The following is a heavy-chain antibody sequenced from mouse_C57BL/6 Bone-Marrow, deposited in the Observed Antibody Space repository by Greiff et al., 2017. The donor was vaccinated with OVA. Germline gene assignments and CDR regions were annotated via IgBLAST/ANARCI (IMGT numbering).Heavy chain of an antibody. CDR2: IDPSDSYT. Sequence: QVQLQQPGAELVKPGASVKLSCKASGYTFTSYWMQWVKQRPGQGLEWIGEIDPSDSYTNYNQKFKGKATLTVDTSSSTAYMQLSSLTSEDSAVYYCASGYGNYEGFAYWGQGTLVTVSA. V-gene: IGHV1-50*01. J-gene: IGHJ3*01. D-gene: IGHD2-10*02. CDR3: ASGYGNYEGFAY. CDR1: GYTFTSYW.